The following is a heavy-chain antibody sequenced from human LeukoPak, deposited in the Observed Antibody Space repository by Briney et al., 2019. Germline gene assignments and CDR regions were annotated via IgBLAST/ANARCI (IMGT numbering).Heavy chain of an antibody. V-gene: IGHV4-59*01. CDR1: GGSISSYY. D-gene: IGHD6-13*01. CDR2: IYYSGST. J-gene: IGHJ4*02. CDR3: ARVLPAAGPWPLFDY. Sequence: PSETLSLTCTVSGGSISSYYWSWIRQPPGKGLEWIGYIYYSGSTNYNPSLKSRVTISVDTSKHQFSLKLCSVTAADTAVYYCARVLPAAGPWPLFDYGGQGTLVPVPP.